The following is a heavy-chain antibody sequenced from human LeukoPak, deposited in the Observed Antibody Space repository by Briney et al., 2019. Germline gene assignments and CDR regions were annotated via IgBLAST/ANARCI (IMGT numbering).Heavy chain of an antibody. CDR1: GFTVSRND. J-gene: IGHJ3*02. CDR2: IENVGST. Sequence: GGSLRLSCAASGFTVSRNDMSWVRQAPGKGLQWVSIIENVGSTYYAESVKGRLTISRDNSKNTLYLQMNSLRVEDTAVYYCARKVGYGYGIDIWGQGTMVTVSS. CDR3: ARKVGYGYGIDI. D-gene: IGHD4-17*01. V-gene: IGHV3-53*01.